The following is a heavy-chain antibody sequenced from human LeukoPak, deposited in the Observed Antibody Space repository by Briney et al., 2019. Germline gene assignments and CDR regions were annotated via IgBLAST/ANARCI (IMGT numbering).Heavy chain of an antibody. V-gene: IGHV4-59*02. CDR2: IYYTET. D-gene: IGHD7-27*01. CDR3: ATRKLGNDY. Sequence: SETLSLTCTVSGGSVSNYYWSWIRQSPGKGLEWIGYIYYTETSYNPSLKSRVTISADTSKNQFSLKLYPVTAADTAVYYCATRKLGNDYWGQGTLVTVSS. J-gene: IGHJ4*02. CDR1: GGSVSNYY.